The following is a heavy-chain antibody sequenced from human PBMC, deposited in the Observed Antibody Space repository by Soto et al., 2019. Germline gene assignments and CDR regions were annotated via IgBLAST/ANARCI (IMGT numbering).Heavy chain of an antibody. CDR2: FYPGDSDT. Sequence: EVQLVQSGAEVKKTGESLKISCKGSGYSFTSYWIGWVRQMPGKGLEWMGIFYPGDSDTRYSPSFQGQVTISAEKAIRTAYLQWSSLKASDAAMYYCGRLDTGIAEEPGYFDYWGQGTLVTVSS. V-gene: IGHV5-51*01. CDR1: GYSFTSYW. D-gene: IGHD6-13*01. CDR3: GRLDTGIAEEPGYFDY. J-gene: IGHJ4*02.